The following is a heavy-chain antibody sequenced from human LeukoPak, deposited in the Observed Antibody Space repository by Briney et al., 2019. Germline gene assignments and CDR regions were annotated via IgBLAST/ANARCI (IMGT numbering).Heavy chain of an antibody. J-gene: IGHJ4*02. CDR3: ARVQWLDNYYFDY. V-gene: IGHV3-33*01. CDR1: GFTFSSYG. Sequence: GGSLRLSCAASGFTFSSYGMHWVRQAPGKGLEWVAVIWCDGNNKYYADPVKGRFTISRDNSKNTLYLQMNGLRAEDAAVYYCARVQWLDNYYFDYWGQGTLATVSS. CDR2: IWCDGNNK. D-gene: IGHD6-19*01.